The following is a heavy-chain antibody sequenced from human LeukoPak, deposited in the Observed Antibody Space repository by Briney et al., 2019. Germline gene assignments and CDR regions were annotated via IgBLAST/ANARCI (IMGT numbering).Heavy chain of an antibody. V-gene: IGHV4-34*01. D-gene: IGHD6-19*01. Sequence: SSETLSLTCAVYGGSFSGYYWSWLRQPPGKGLEWIGEINHSGSTNYNPSLKSRVTISVDTSKNQFSLKLSSVTAADTAVYYCARGRYSSGWPPRNWFDPWGQGTLVTVSS. CDR2: INHSGST. CDR3: ARGRYSSGWPPRNWFDP. J-gene: IGHJ5*02. CDR1: GGSFSGYY.